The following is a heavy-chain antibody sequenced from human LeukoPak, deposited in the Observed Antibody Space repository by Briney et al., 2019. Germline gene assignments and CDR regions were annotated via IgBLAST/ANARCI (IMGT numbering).Heavy chain of an antibody. CDR1: GFTFSNFW. V-gene: IGHV3-7*03. CDR2: IKADGSEK. J-gene: IGHJ4*02. D-gene: IGHD1-26*01. Sequence: GGSLRLSCAASGFTFSNFWMSWVRQAPGKGLEWVANIKADGSEKYYVDSVKGRFTISRDNAENSLYLQMNSLRAEDTAVYYCATDVVGATTLDYWGQGTLVTVSS. CDR3: ATDVVGATTLDY.